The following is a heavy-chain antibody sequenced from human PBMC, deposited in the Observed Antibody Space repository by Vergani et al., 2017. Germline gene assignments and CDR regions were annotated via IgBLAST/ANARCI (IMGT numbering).Heavy chain of an antibody. D-gene: IGHD2-15*01. CDR3: VREGTYGRGSSCYTGVGIFYF. CDR2: SRDMAYSFST. V-gene: IGHV3-72*01. Sequence: EVQLVESGGALVQPGGSLRLSCAVSGFNFSDYYLDWIRQAPGKGLEWVGSSRDMAYSFSTQFAASVAGRFSISRDASTRSLFLQINSLKIEDTAVYFCVREGTYGRGSSCYTGVGIFYFWGQGTPVNVSS. J-gene: IGHJ4*02. CDR1: GFNFSDYY.